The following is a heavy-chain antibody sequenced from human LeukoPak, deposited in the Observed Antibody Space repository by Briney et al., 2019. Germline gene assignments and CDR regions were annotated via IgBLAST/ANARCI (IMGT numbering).Heavy chain of an antibody. V-gene: IGHV3-23*01. D-gene: IGHD3-22*01. CDR1: GFTFNTYA. Sequence: GGSLRLSCVASGFTFNTYAMRWVRQAPGKGLEWVSAIRGGGSHIYYADSVKGRFTISRDNSKSTLYLQMNSLTAEDTAVYYCAKELRGSYYDSSGNLDYWGQGTLVTVSS. CDR3: AKELRGSYYDSSGNLDY. CDR2: IRGGGSHI. J-gene: IGHJ4*02.